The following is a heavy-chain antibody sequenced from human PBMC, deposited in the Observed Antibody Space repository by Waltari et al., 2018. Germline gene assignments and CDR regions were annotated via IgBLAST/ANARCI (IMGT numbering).Heavy chain of an antibody. V-gene: IGHV4-38-2*01. CDR2: IYHGGIT. CDR3: VRSGLGYCTSSTCYKNDD. Sequence: QVQLQESGPGLVRPSETLSLTCVVSGYLINSGYYWGWVRQTPGKGLQWIGSIYHGGITYYNPSLKSRLTLSVATSRNQFSLKLTSVTAADTAIYYCVRSGLGYCTSSTCYKNDDWGQGTLVTVSS. CDR1: GYLINSGYY. D-gene: IGHD2-2*02. J-gene: IGHJ4*02.